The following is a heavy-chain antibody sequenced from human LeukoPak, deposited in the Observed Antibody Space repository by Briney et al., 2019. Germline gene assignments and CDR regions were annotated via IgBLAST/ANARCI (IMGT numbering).Heavy chain of an antibody. J-gene: IGHJ4*02. V-gene: IGHV4-4*07. CDR3: AREGGSGSYRPFDY. Sequence: PSVTLSLTCTVSGGSISSYYWSWIRQPAGKGLEWIGRIYSSGSTNYNPSLKSRVTMSVDTSKNQFSLKLSSVTAADTAVYYCAREGGSGSYRPFDYWGQGTLVTVSS. CDR1: GGSISSYY. D-gene: IGHD2-15*01. CDR2: IYSSGST.